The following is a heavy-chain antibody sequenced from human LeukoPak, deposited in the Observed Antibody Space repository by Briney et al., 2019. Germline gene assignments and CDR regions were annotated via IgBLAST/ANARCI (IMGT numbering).Heavy chain of an antibody. Sequence: KAGGSLRLSCAASGFTFSSYSMNWVRQAPGKGLEWVSSISSSSSSYIYYADSVKGRFTISRDNAKNSLYLQVNSLRAEDTAVYYCARDLGVSSGHDYWGQGTLVTVSS. CDR1: GFTFSSYS. D-gene: IGHD6-19*01. CDR3: ARDLGVSSGHDY. J-gene: IGHJ4*02. CDR2: ISSSSSSYI. V-gene: IGHV3-21*01.